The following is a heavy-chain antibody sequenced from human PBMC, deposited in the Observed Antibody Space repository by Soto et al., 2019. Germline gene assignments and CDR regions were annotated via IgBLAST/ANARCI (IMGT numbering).Heavy chain of an antibody. V-gene: IGHV1-2*04. D-gene: IGHD4-4*01. CDR2: INPNSGGT. CDR1: GYTFTGYY. CDR3: ARGGSTVTPGYYYMDV. Sequence: ASVKVSCKASGYTFTGYYMHWVRQAPGQGLEWMGWINPNSGGTNYAQKFQGWVTMTRDTSISTAYMELSRLRSDDTAVYYCARGGSTVTPGYYYMDVWGKGTTVTVS. J-gene: IGHJ6*03.